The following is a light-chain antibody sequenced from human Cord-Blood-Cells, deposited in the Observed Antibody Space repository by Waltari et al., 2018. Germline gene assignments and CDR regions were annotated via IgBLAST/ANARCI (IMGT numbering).Light chain of an antibody. Sequence: QSALTQPASVSGSPGQSITISCTGTSSNVGSYNLVSWYQQHPGKAPKLMIYEVSNRPSGVSNRFSGSKASNTASLTISGLQAEDEADYYCCSDAGSSVFGTGTKVTVL. CDR3: CSDAGSSV. J-gene: IGLJ1*01. V-gene: IGLV2-23*02. CDR1: SSNVGSYNL. CDR2: EVS.